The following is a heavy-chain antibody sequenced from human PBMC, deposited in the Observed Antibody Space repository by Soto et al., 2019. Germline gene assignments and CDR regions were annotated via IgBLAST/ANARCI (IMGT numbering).Heavy chain of an antibody. J-gene: IGHJ6*03. CDR2: ISSNGGST. D-gene: IGHD3-3*01. CDR1: GFTFSSYA. Sequence: EVQLVESGGGLVQPGGSLRLSCAASGFTFSSYAMHWVRQAPGKGLEYVSAISSNGGSTYYANSVKGRFTISRDNSKNTLYLQMGSLRAEDMAVYYCARGPGRVTILLLYCMGVWGKGTTVTVSS. CDR3: ARGPGRVTILLLYCMGV. V-gene: IGHV3-64*01.